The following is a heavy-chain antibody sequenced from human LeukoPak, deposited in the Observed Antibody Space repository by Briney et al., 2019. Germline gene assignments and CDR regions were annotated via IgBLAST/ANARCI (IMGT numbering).Heavy chain of an antibody. CDR2: IRSDGSNK. V-gene: IGHV3-30*02. CDR3: AKGVRHTDLDY. Sequence: GGSLRLSCAASRFTFSSYGIHWVRQAPGKGLAWVAFIRSDGSNKYYADSVKGRFTISRDNSKNTLYLQMNSLRAEDTAVYYCAKGVRHTDLDYWGQGTLVTVSS. J-gene: IGHJ4*02. CDR1: RFTFSSYG.